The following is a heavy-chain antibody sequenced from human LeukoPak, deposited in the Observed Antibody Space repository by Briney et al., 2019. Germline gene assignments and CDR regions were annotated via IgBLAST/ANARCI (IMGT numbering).Heavy chain of an antibody. Sequence: GESLKISCKGSGYSFTSYWIGWVRQMPGKGLEWMGIIYPGDSDTRYSPSFQGQVTISADKSISTAYLQWSSLKASDTAMYYCARLRVWFGEWSKFDYWGQGTLVTVSS. CDR2: IYPGDSDT. V-gene: IGHV5-51*01. CDR3: ARLRVWFGEWSKFDY. J-gene: IGHJ4*02. CDR1: GYSFTSYW. D-gene: IGHD3-10*01.